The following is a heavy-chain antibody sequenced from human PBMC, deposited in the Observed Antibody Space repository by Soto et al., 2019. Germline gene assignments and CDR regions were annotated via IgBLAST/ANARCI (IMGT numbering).Heavy chain of an antibody. CDR2: IYYSGST. J-gene: IGHJ4*02. CDR3: GSYSSGWYDVSY. D-gene: IGHD6-19*01. CDR1: GGSVSSGSYY. V-gene: IGHV4-61*01. Sequence: QVQLQESGPGLVKPSETLSLTCTVSGGSVSSGSYYWSWIRQPPGKGLEWIGYIYYSGSTNYNPPLSSGVTTSVDTSKNQFSLKLSSVTAADTAVYYCGSYSSGWYDVSYWGQGTLVTVSS.